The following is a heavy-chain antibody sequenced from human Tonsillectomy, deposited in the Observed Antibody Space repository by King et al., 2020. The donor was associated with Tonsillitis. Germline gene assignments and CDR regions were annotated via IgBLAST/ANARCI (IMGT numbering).Heavy chain of an antibody. D-gene: IGHD3-10*01. Sequence: VQLVESGGGLVQPGVSLRLSCAASGITFSRYWMTWVRQAPGKGLEWVANINQDGSENYYVDSVKGRFTISRDNAKNSLYLQMNSLRTEDTAVYYCAREWYYGSGRNWFDPWGQGTLVIVSS. CDR2: INQDGSEN. J-gene: IGHJ5*02. CDR1: GITFSRYW. CDR3: AREWYYGSGRNWFDP. V-gene: IGHV3-7*01.